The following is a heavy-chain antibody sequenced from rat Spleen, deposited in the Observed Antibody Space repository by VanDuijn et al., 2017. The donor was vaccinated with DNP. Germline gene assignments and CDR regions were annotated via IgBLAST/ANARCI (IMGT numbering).Heavy chain of an antibody. CDR1: GFTFSDYY. Sequence: EVQLVESGGGLVQPGRSLKLSCAASGFTFSDYYMAWVRQAPKKGLDWVASISYEGSGTYYGDSVKGRFTISRDNAKSTLYLQMDSLRSEDTATYYCATGVYGGYEDWFAYWGQGTLVTVSS. CDR3: ATGVYGGYEDWFAY. CDR2: ISYEGSGT. J-gene: IGHJ3*01. V-gene: IGHV5-22*01. D-gene: IGHD1-11*01.